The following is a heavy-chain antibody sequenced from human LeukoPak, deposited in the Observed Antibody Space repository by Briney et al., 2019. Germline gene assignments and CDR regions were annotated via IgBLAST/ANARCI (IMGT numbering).Heavy chain of an antibody. CDR3: ARGRSGSHGPDY. CDR2: INHSGST. D-gene: IGHD3-10*01. J-gene: IGHJ4*02. Sequence: PSETLSLTCALYGASFSGYYSSWVRQPPGKGLEWIGEINHSGSTNYNPSLKSRVTISVDTSKNQFSLKLSSVTAADTAVYYCARGRSGSHGPDYWGQGTLVTVSS. CDR1: GASFSGYY. V-gene: IGHV4-34*01.